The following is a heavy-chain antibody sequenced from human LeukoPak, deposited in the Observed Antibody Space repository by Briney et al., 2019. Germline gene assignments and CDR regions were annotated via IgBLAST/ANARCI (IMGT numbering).Heavy chain of an antibody. J-gene: IGHJ6*02. CDR1: GASISSGGYS. CDR2: IYQSDST. Sequence: SETLSLTCAVSGASISSGGYSWSWIRQPPGKGLEWVGHIYQSDSTYYNPSLKSRVTISLDRSKNQISLELSSVTAADTAVYYCARVGYSYGSYYYYGLDVWGQGTTVTVSS. CDR3: ARVGYSYGSYYYYGLDV. V-gene: IGHV4-30-2*01. D-gene: IGHD5-18*01.